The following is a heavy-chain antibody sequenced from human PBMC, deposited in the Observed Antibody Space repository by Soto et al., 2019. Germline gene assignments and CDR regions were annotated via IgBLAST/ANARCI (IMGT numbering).Heavy chain of an antibody. V-gene: IGHV4-34*01. D-gene: IGHD2-15*01. J-gene: IGHJ6*02. Sequence: PSETLSLTCAVYGGSFSGYYWSWIRQPPGKGLEWIGEINHSGSTNYNPSLKSRVTISVDTSKNQFSLKLSSVTAADTAVYYCARGEWCVRGDGVDVWGRGTTVTVSS. CDR1: GGSFSGYY. CDR3: ARGEWCVRGDGVDV. CDR2: INHSGST.